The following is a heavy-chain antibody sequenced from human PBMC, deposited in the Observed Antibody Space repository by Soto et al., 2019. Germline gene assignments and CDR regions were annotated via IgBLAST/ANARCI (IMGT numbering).Heavy chain of an antibody. Sequence: QVQLVQSGAEVKKPGASVKVSCNTSGYTFTAYYIHWVRRAPGQGLEWMGWINPDSGDTSYAQKFHGRVTMTRDPSFGPAYMELSSLRSDDTAIYYCTRDPGDRTFENWGQGTLVTVSS. V-gene: IGHV1-2*02. CDR1: GYTFTAYY. CDR3: TRDPGDRTFEN. D-gene: IGHD2-21*02. CDR2: INPDSGDT. J-gene: IGHJ4*02.